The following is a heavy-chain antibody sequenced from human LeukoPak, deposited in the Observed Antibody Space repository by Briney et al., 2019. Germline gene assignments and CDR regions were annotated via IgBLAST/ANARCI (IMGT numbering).Heavy chain of an antibody. V-gene: IGHV3-74*01. CDR2: INSDGSST. CDR3: ARGGSGYDSSGYFHI. D-gene: IGHD3-22*01. Sequence: GGSLRLSCAASGFTFSSYWMHWVRQAPGKGLVWVSRINSDGSSTSYADSVKGRFTISRDNSKNTLYLQMNSLRAEDTAVYYCARGGSGYDSSGYFHIWGQGTMVTVSS. J-gene: IGHJ3*02. CDR1: GFTFSSYW.